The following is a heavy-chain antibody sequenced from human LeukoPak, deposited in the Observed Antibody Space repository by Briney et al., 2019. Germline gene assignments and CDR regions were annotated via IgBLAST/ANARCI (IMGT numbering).Heavy chain of an antibody. Sequence: AGSVSVSCAASGYTFTSYDISWVRQAPGQGLERMGWMNTNSGSTGYAQKFQGRVTITRNTSISTAYMELSGLRSEDTAVYYCARGRSTGYPYYFEYWGQGTLVTVSS. J-gene: IGHJ4*02. CDR3: ARGRSTGYPYYFEY. D-gene: IGHD5-12*01. CDR1: GYTFTSYD. V-gene: IGHV1-8*03. CDR2: MNTNSGST.